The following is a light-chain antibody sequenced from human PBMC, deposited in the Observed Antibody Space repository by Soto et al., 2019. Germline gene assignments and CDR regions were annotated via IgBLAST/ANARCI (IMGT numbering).Light chain of an antibody. CDR3: QQYYTYPLT. J-gene: IGKJ4*01. CDR2: AAS. Sequence: AIRMTQSPSSLSASTGDRVTITCRASQGISRYLAWYQQKPGTAPKLLIYAASTLQSGVPSRFSGSGSGTDCTLTISCLQSEDFATYYCQQYYTYPLTFGGGTKVEIK. V-gene: IGKV1-8*01. CDR1: QGISRY.